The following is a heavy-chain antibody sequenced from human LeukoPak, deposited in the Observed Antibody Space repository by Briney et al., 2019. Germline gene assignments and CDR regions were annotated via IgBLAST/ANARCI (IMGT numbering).Heavy chain of an antibody. CDR2: IYPGDSDT. CDR3: ASPYYYGSGSYYHAFDI. CDR1: GCSFSNYW. D-gene: IGHD3-10*01. V-gene: IGHV5-51*01. J-gene: IGHJ3*02. Sequence: GESLKISCKGSGCSFSNYWIGWVRQMPGKGLEWMGIIYPGDSDTRYSPSFQGQVTISADKSISTAYLQWSSLKASDTAMYHCASPYYYGSGSYYHAFDIWGQGTMVTVSS.